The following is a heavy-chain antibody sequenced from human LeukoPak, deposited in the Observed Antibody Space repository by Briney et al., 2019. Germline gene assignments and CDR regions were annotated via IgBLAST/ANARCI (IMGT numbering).Heavy chain of an antibody. V-gene: IGHV4-34*01. CDR3: ARGSTYYDYVWGRPPPWWFDP. CDR1: GGSFSGYY. Sequence: PSETLSLTCAVYGGSFSGYYWSWIRQPPGKGLEWIGEINHSGSTNYNPSLKSRVTISVDTSKNQFSLKLSSVTAADTAVYYCARGSTYYDYVWGRPPPWWFDPWGQGTLVTVSS. CDR2: INHSGST. D-gene: IGHD3-16*01. J-gene: IGHJ5*02.